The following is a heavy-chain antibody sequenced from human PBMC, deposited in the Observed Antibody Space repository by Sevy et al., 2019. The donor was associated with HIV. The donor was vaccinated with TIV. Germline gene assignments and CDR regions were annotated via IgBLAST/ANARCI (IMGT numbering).Heavy chain of an antibody. CDR2: IKSKTDGGTI. CDR3: ARSGSYYDFWSGYLPGNWYFDL. V-gene: IGHV3-15*01. Sequence: GGSLRLSCAASGSTFSKAWMTWVRQAPGRGLEWVGRIKSKTDGGTIDYAAPVKGRFTISRDDSKNTLYLQMNSLRAEDTAVYYCARSGSYYDFWSGYLPGNWYFDLWGRGTLVTVSS. CDR1: GSTFSKAW. D-gene: IGHD3-3*01. J-gene: IGHJ2*01.